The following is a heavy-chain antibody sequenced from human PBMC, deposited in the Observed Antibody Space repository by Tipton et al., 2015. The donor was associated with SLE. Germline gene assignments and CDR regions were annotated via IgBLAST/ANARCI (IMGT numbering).Heavy chain of an antibody. V-gene: IGHV1-69*05. D-gene: IGHD5-18*01. CDR1: GGTFSSYA. J-gene: IGHJ6*03. CDR2: IIPIFGTA. Sequence: QSGPEVKKPGSSVKVSCTASGGTFSSYAISWVRQAPGQGLEWMGGIIPIFGTANYAQKFQGRVTITTDESTSTAYMELSSLRSEDTAVYYCARVSGYSYAKGYYMDVWGKGTTVTVSS. CDR3: ARVSGYSYAKGYYMDV.